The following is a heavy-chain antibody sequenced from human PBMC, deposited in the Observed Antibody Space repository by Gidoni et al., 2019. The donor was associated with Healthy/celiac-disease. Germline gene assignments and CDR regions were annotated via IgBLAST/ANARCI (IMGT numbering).Heavy chain of an antibody. D-gene: IGHD3-3*01. CDR3: AKDIGHYDFWSGYFDY. CDR1: GFTFADYA. CDR2: ISWNSGRI. J-gene: IGHJ4*02. V-gene: IGHV3-9*01. Sequence: EVQLVESGGGLVQPGRSLRLSCAASGFTFADYAMHWVRQAPGKGLEWVSGISWNSGRIGYADSVKGRFTISRDNAKNSLYLQMNSLRAEDTALYYCAKDIGHYDFWSGYFDYWGQGTLVTVSS.